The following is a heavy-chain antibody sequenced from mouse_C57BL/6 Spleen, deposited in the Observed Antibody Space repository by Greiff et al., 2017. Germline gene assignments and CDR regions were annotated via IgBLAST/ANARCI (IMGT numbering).Heavy chain of an antibody. CDR2: ISSGGSYP. Sequence: EVKLMESGGDLVKPGGSLKLSCAASGFTFSSYGMSWVRQTPDKRLEWVATISSGGSYPYYPDSVKGRFTISRDNAKNTLYLQMSSLKSEDTAMYYCARHGEGDAMDDWRQGTSVTVSS. CDR3: ARHGEGDAMDD. CDR1: GFTFSSYG. V-gene: IGHV5-6*01. J-gene: IGHJ4*01.